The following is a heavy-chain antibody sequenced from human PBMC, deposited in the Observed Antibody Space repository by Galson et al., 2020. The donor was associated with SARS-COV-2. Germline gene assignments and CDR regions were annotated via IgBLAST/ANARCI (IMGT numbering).Heavy chain of an antibody. CDR1: SGSFSGYY. J-gene: IGHJ5*02. CDR3: ARKTGYSSSSRSRTKWFDP. CDR2: INHSGST. V-gene: IGHV4-34*01. Sequence: SETLSLTCAVYSGSFSGYYWNWIRQPPGKGLEWIGEINHSGSTNYNPSLKSRDTISVDTSKNQFSLNLSSVTAADTALYYCARKTGYSSSSRSRTKWFDPWGQGTLVTVSS. D-gene: IGHD6-6*01.